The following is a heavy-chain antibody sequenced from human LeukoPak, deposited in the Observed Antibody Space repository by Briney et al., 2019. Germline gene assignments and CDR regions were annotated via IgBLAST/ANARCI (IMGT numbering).Heavy chain of an antibody. CDR2: IYYSGNA. J-gene: IGHJ4*02. Sequence: PSETLSLTCTVSGGSINSGGYYWSWIRQHPGKGLEWIGYIYYSGNAYYNPSLKSRVTISVDTSKNQFSLKLSSVTAADTAVYYCAREGWRDSSGYPDYWGQGTLVTVSS. V-gene: IGHV4-31*03. D-gene: IGHD3-22*01. CDR1: GGSINSGGYY. CDR3: AREGWRDSSGYPDY.